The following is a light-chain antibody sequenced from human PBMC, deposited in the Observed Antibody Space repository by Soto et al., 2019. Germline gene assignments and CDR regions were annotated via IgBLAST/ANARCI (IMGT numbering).Light chain of an antibody. J-gene: IGLJ7*01. Sequence: QSALTQPASVSGSPGQSITISCTGTSSDVGGYNYVSWYQQQSGKAPKLMIHEVSNRPSGVSNRFSGSKSGNTASLTISGLQAEDEADYYCSSYTNSRAYVFGIGTQLTVL. CDR1: SSDVGGYNY. V-gene: IGLV2-14*01. CDR2: EVS. CDR3: SSYTNSRAYV.